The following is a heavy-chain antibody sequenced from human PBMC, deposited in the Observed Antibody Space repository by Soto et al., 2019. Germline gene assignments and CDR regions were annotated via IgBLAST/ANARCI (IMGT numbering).Heavy chain of an antibody. CDR1: CGSISSYY. D-gene: IGHD3-9*01. V-gene: IGHV4-59*01. Sequence: SETLSLTFTVSCGSISSYYWSWIRQRPGKGLEWIGYIYYSGSTNYNPSLKSRVTISVDTSKNQFSLKLSSVTAADTAVYYCARADYDILTGYILDYWGQGTLVTVSS. CDR2: IYYSGST. J-gene: IGHJ4*02. CDR3: ARADYDILTGYILDY.